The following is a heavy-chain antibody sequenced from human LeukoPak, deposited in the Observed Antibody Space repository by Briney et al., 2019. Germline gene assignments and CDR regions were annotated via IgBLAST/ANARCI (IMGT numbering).Heavy chain of an antibody. V-gene: IGHV4-4*07. CDR3: ARETPVRPFDY. CDR2: IYTSGGT. D-gene: IGHD2-8*01. CDR1: GGSISSYY. Sequence: PSETLSLTCTVSGGSISSYYWSWIRQPAGKGLEWIGRIYTSGGTNYNPSLKSPVHISVDKSNNQFALRLSSGTAADTAVYYCARETPVRPFDYWGQGALVTVSS. J-gene: IGHJ4*02.